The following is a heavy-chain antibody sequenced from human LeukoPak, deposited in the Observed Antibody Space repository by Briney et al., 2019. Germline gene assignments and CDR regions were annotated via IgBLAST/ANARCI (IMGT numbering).Heavy chain of an antibody. CDR3: ARGIGTAMATADY. CDR2: INPNSGGT. J-gene: IGHJ4*02. D-gene: IGHD5-18*01. V-gene: IGHV1-2*02. Sequence: ASVKVSCKASGYTFTGYYMHWVRQAPGQGLEWMGWINPNSGGTNYAQKFQGRVTMTRDTSTSTVYMELSSLRSEDTAVYYCARGIGTAMATADYWGQGTLVTVSS. CDR1: GYTFTGYY.